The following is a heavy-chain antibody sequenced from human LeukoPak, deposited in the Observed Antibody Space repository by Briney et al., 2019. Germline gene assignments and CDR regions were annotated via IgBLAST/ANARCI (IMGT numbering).Heavy chain of an antibody. V-gene: IGHV3-9*01. Sequence: GGSLRLSCAASGFTFDDYATHWVRQAPGKGLEWVSGISWNSGSIGYADSVKGRFTISRDNAKNSLYLQMNSLRAEDTALYYCAKDAGAGPSYYFDYWGQGTLVTVSS. J-gene: IGHJ4*02. CDR2: ISWNSGSI. D-gene: IGHD6-19*01. CDR3: AKDAGAGPSYYFDY. CDR1: GFTFDDYA.